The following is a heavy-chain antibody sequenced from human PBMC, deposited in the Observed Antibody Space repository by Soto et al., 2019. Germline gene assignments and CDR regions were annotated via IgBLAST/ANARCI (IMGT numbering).Heavy chain of an antibody. CDR3: ARGGSLYWYFDL. J-gene: IGHJ2*01. V-gene: IGHV1-3*01. CDR1: GYTFTSYA. D-gene: IGHD1-26*01. CDR2: INAGNGNT. Sequence: QVQLVQSGAEVKKPGASVKVSCKASGYTFTSYAMHWVRQAPGQRLEWMGGINAGNGNTKYSQKFQGRVTITRDTSASTGYRELSSLGSEDTAVYYCARGGSLYWYFDLWGRGTLVTVSS.